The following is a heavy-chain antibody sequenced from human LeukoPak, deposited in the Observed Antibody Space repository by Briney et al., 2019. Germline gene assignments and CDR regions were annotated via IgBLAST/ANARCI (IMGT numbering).Heavy chain of an antibody. J-gene: IGHJ4*02. Sequence: SETLSLTCTVSGGSISSYYWSWIRQPAGKGLEWIGRIYTSGSTNYNPSLKSRVTMSVDTSKNQFSLKLSSVTAADTAVYYCARERLGYCTNGVCYQGYFGYWGQGTLVTVSS. CDR3: ARERLGYCTNGVCYQGYFGY. V-gene: IGHV4-4*07. CDR1: GGSISSYY. D-gene: IGHD2-8*01. CDR2: IYTSGST.